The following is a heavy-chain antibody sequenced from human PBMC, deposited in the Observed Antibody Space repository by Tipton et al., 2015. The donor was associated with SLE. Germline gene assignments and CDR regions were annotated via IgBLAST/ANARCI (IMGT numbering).Heavy chain of an antibody. Sequence: TLSLTCTVSGGSISSGDYYWNWIRQHPEKGLEWIGYIYYSGSTNYNPSLKSRVTISVDTSKNQFSLKLTSVTAADTAVYYCARRMVQGGDALDIWGLGTLVTVSS. J-gene: IGHJ3*02. CDR3: ARRMVQGGDALDI. CDR1: GGSISSGDYY. CDR2: IYYSGST. V-gene: IGHV4-30-4*08. D-gene: IGHD3-10*01.